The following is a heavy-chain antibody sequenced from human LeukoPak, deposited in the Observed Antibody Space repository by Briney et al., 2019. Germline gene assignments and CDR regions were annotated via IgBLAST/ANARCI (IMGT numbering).Heavy chain of an antibody. D-gene: IGHD1-7*01. V-gene: IGHV3-30*02. CDR3: ARGRSSWNYAGYMDV. J-gene: IGHJ6*03. CDR2: IRYDGSNK. CDR1: GFTFSSYG. Sequence: PGGSLRLSCAASGFTFSSYGMHWVRQAPGKGLEWVAFIRYDGSNKYYADSVKGRFTISRDNSKNTLYLQMNSLRAEDTAVYYCARGRSSWNYAGYMDVWGKGTTVTVSS.